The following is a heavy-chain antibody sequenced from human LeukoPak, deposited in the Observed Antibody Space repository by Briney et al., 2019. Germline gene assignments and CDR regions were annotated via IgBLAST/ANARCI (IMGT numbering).Heavy chain of an antibody. CDR2: ISGSGGST. CDR1: GSTFSSYA. J-gene: IGHJ4*02. D-gene: IGHD5-12*01. V-gene: IGHV3-23*01. CDR3: AIDGYSGYDPHDY. Sequence: PGESMRPSCAADGSTFSSYAMSWDRQAQGKGLEWDSAISGSGGSTYYADSVKGRFTISRDNSKNTLCLQMNSLRAEDTAVYYCAIDGYSGYDPHDYWGQGTLVTVSS.